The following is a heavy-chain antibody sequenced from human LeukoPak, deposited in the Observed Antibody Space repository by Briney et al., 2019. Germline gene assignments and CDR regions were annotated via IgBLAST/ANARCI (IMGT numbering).Heavy chain of an antibody. CDR1: GGTFSSYA. V-gene: IGHV1-69*05. Sequence: ASVKFPCKSSGGTFSSYAISWVRHAPGQGLEWMGGIIPIFGTANYAKKFQGRVTITTDESTSTAYMELSSLRSEDTAVYYCARAKAYSSSWDFDYWGQGTLVTVSS. CDR3: ARAKAYSSSWDFDY. D-gene: IGHD6-13*01. J-gene: IGHJ4*02. CDR2: IIPIFGTA.